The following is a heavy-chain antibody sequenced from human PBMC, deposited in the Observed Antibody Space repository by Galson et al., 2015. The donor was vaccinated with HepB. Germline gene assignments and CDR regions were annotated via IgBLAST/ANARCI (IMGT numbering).Heavy chain of an antibody. Sequence: QSGAEVKKPGESLKISCKGSGFIFTDYWIGWVRQMPGKGLEWMGIISPSDSQTLYSPSFQGQVTISVDKSISTVFLQWSSLKVSDTAMYYCARLFSRYSGSHYDPPYFDYWGQGTLVTVSS. CDR3: ARLFSRYSGSHYDPPYFDY. D-gene: IGHD1-26*01. CDR1: GFIFTDYW. V-gene: IGHV5-51*01. J-gene: IGHJ4*02. CDR2: ISPSDSQT.